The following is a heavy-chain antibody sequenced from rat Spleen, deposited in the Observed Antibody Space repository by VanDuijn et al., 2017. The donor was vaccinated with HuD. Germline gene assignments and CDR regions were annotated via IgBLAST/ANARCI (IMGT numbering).Heavy chain of an antibody. Sequence: EVQLVESDGGLVQPGRSLKLSCAASGFTFSDYYMAWVRQAPTAGLEWVATISYDGSNTHYRDSVKGRFTISRDNAKTTLYLQMDSLQSEDTATYYCTRERYYGYTYGGNWFAYWGQGVMVTVSS. J-gene: IGHJ2*01. CDR1: GFTFSDYY. V-gene: IGHV5-20*01. D-gene: IGHD1-9*01. CDR3: TRERYYGYTYGGNWFAY. CDR2: ISYDGSNT.